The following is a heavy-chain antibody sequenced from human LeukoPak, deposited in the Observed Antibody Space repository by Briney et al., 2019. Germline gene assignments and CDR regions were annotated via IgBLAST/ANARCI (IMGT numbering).Heavy chain of an antibody. CDR3: AKTLLGGYSSSWYNLGY. J-gene: IGHJ4*02. Sequence: GGSLRLSCAASGFTFSSYAMSWVRQAPGKGLEWVSAISGSGGSTYYADSVKGRFTISRGNSKNTLYLQMNSLRAEDTAVYYCAKTLLGGYSSSWYNLGYWGQGTLVTVSS. CDR1: GFTFSSYA. CDR2: ISGSGGST. V-gene: IGHV3-23*01. D-gene: IGHD6-13*01.